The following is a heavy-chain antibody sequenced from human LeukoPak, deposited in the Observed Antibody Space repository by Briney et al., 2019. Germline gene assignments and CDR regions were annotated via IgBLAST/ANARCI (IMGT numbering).Heavy chain of an antibody. CDR3: ARLYAKNIVVVVAAAFDY. CDR1: GASISSSSYY. Sequence: AEPLSLPCTVSGASISSSSYYWGWIRQPPGKGREWFGSMDDSGRTYYNPSLKSRATKSADPSKNQFSLQLSSVTAADTAVYYCARLYAKNIVVVVAAAFDYWGQGTLLTVSS. CDR2: MDDSGRT. J-gene: IGHJ4*02. V-gene: IGHV4-39*01. D-gene: IGHD2-15*01.